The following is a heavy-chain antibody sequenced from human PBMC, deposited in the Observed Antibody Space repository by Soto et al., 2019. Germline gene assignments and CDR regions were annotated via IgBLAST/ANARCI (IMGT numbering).Heavy chain of an antibody. Sequence: EVQLVESGGGLIQPGGSLRLSCVVSGFTVTSNYMSWVRQAPGKGLERVSVIYSNGFTNYADSVKGRFTVSRDKSKNTLSLQMNSLRAEDTAVYYCASESSTLSYYVHGMDVWGQGTTVSVSS. V-gene: IGHV3-53*01. D-gene: IGHD2-2*01. CDR1: GFTVTSNY. J-gene: IGHJ6*02. CDR2: IYSNGFT. CDR3: ASESSTLSYYVHGMDV.